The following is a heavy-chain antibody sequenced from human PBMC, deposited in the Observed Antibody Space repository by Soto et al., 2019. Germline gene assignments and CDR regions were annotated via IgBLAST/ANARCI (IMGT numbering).Heavy chain of an antibody. CDR2: IYYSGST. Sequence: SETLSLTCAVSGVTISTYYWSWIRQPPGKGLEWIGYIYYSGSTNYNPSLKSRVTISVDTSKNQFSLKLSSVTAADTAVYYCARLYCSGGSCENDACDIWGQGTMGRVS. J-gene: IGHJ3*02. D-gene: IGHD2-15*01. CDR1: GVTISTYY. V-gene: IGHV4-59*01. CDR3: ARLYCSGGSCENDACDI.